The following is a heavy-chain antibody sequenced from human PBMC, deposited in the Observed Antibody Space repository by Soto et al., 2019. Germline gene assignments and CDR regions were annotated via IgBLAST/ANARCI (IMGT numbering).Heavy chain of an antibody. CDR2: ISGGGDST. J-gene: IGHJ4*02. V-gene: IGHV3-23*01. Sequence: EVQLLESGGALVQPGGSLRLSCAASGVFFSNYHMSWVRQSPGKGLQWVAAISGGGDSTYYADSVKGRFTISRDNSENTLDLQMNSLRAEDTAVYYCARSLDVFLWLGELLSLGFDSWGQGTLVTASS. CDR1: GVFFSNYH. CDR3: ARSLDVFLWLGELLSLGFDS. D-gene: IGHD3-10*01.